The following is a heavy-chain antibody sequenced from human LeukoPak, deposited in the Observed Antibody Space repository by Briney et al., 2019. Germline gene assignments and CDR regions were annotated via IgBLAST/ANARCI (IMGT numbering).Heavy chain of an antibody. J-gene: IGHJ4*02. D-gene: IGHD3-22*01. CDR3: AKRSSGYSFDY. CDR2: ISGNGGST. Sequence: GGSLRLSCAASGFTFSSNAMSWVRQAPGKGLERLSAISGNGGSTYYADSVMDRFTISRDNSKNTLYLQMNSLRAEDTAVYYCAKRSSGYSFDYWGQGTLVTVSS. V-gene: IGHV3-23*01. CDR1: GFTFSSNA.